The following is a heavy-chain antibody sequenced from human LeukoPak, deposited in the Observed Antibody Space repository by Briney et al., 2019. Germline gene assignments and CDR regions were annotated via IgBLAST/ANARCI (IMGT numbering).Heavy chain of an antibody. CDR3: AKDSLAYGGHDFDY. CDR2: ISGGGGDQ. Sequence: GRSLRLSRAVSGFLLSNYATSWVRHAPGKRLEWVSEISGGGGDQYEDSVRGPFTISRDDPKNTLYLQMNGLRVDDTAIYYCAKDSLAYGGHDFDYWGQGTLVTVSS. D-gene: IGHD4-23*01. CDR1: GFLLSNYA. V-gene: IGHV3-23*01. J-gene: IGHJ4*02.